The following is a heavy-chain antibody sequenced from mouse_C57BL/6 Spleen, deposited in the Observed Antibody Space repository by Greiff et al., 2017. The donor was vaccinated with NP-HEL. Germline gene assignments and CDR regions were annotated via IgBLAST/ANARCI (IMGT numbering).Heavy chain of an antibody. CDR3: ARRTGSSYDYAMDY. V-gene: IGHV1-82*01. J-gene: IGHJ4*01. D-gene: IGHD1-1*01. Sequence: QVQLQQSGPELVKPGASVKISCKASGYAFSSSWMNWVKQRPGKGLEWIGRIYPGDGDTNYNGKFKGKATLTADKSSSTAYMQLSSLTSEDSAVYFCARRTGSSYDYAMDYWGQGTSVTVSS. CDR2: IYPGDGDT. CDR1: GYAFSSSW.